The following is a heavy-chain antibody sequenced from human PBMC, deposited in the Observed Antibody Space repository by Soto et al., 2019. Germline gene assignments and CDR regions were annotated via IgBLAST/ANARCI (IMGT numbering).Heavy chain of an antibody. V-gene: IGHV3-15*07. D-gene: IGHD2-2*01. CDR2: IIRKSQGDTT. CDR3: TTVLPSISVLATDF. CDR1: GFIFSDAW. J-gene: IGHJ4*02. Sequence: EVQLVESGGGLVQPGGSLRLSCAASGFIFSDAWMNWVRQTPGQGLACFARIIRKSQGDTTDHAASVKGRFIISRDDSHSMLHLQTYSLKSEYTGIYYCTTVLPSISVLATDFWGQGALGTVSS.